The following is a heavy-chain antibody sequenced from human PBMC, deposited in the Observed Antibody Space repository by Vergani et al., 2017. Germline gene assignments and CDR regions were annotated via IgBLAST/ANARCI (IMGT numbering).Heavy chain of an antibody. J-gene: IGHJ4*02. D-gene: IGHD1-1*01. CDR3: VRHEVGRLDPSDN. V-gene: IGHV3-13*01. Sequence: EVQLVESGGGFVQPGGSLRLSCVASGFTFSASDMFWVRQSSGKGLEWVSTIGTRLDTFYPDSVRGRFIVSRENDKNSLFLQMNSLRPDDTAVYFCVRHEVGRLDPSDNWGQGTLVTVSS. CDR1: GFTFSASD. CDR2: IGTRLDT.